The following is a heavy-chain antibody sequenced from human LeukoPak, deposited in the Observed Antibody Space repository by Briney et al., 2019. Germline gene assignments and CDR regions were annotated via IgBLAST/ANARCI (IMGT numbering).Heavy chain of an antibody. Sequence: GGSLRLSCAASGFTFSSYSMNWVRQAPGKGLEWVSSISSSSSYIYYADSVKGRFTISRDNAKNSLYLQMNSLRAEDTAVYYCPHDFWSGYYNYYGMDVWGQGTTVTVSS. CDR2: ISSSSSYI. V-gene: IGHV3-21*01. CDR3: PHDFWSGYYNYYGMDV. D-gene: IGHD3-3*01. J-gene: IGHJ6*02. CDR1: GFTFSSYS.